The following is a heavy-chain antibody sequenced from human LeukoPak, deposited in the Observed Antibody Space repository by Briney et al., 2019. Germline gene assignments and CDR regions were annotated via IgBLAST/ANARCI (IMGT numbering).Heavy chain of an antibody. CDR3: ARDETAYGSGSVDY. Sequence: GGSLRLSWAASGFTFSSYWMSWVRQAPGKGLEWVANIKQDGSEKYYVDSVKGRFTISRDNAKNSLYLQMNSLRAEDTAVYYCARDETAYGSGSVDYWGQGTLVTVSS. D-gene: IGHD3-10*01. CDR2: IKQDGSEK. V-gene: IGHV3-7*01. J-gene: IGHJ4*02. CDR1: GFTFSSYW.